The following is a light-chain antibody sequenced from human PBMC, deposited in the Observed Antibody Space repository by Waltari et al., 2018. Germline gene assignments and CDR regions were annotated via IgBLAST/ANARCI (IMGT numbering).Light chain of an antibody. V-gene: IGLV3-1*01. J-gene: IGLJ1*01. Sequence: SYELSQPPSVSVSPGQTDTISCSGDKLGDKYACWYQQKPGQSPVLVIYQDSRRPSGIPERFSGSNSGNTATLTISGTQAMDEADYYCQAWDSGAAGVFGTGTKVTVL. CDR2: QDS. CDR1: KLGDKY. CDR3: QAWDSGAAGV.